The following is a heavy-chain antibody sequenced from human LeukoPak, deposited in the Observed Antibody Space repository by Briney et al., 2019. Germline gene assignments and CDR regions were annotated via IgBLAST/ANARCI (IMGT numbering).Heavy chain of an antibody. V-gene: IGHV4-59*03. D-gene: IGHD5-24*01. CDR1: GVSYSPGH. CDR2: ICDNGDT. J-gene: IGHJ4*02. Sequence: SETLSLTCTFSGVSYSPGHWSWIRQPPGKGLEWIGVICDNGDTDYNPSLKSRVTISVDTSKRQFSLKLSSLAAADTAVYYCATGRDSYKTGHWGQGTLVTVSS. CDR3: ATGRDSYKTGH.